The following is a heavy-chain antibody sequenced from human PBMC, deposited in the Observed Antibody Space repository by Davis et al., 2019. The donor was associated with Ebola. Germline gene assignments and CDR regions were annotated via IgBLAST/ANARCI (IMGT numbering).Heavy chain of an antibody. V-gene: IGHV4-39*01. D-gene: IGHD6-19*01. CDR2: IYYSGST. CDR3: ARRNSGWYFDL. J-gene: IGHJ2*01. CDR1: SGSISSSRYY. Sequence: SETLSLTCTVSSGSISSSRYYWGWIRQPPGKGLEWIGTIYYSGSTYYNPSLKSRLTISVDTSKNQFSLKLSSVTAADTAVYYCARRNSGWYFDLWGRGTLVTVSS.